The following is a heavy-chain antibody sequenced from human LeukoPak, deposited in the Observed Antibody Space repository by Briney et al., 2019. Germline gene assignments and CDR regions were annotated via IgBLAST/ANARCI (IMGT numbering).Heavy chain of an antibody. D-gene: IGHD2-2*01. V-gene: IGHV1-2*06. J-gene: IGHJ6*03. Sequence: GAPVKVSCKASGYTFTGYYMHWVRQAPGQGLEWMGRINPNSGGTNYAQKFQGRVTMTRDTSISTAYMELSRLRSDDTAVYYCARDRRYCSSTSCLGYYYYYMDVWGKGTTVTVSS. CDR1: GYTFTGYY. CDR2: INPNSGGT. CDR3: ARDRRYCSSTSCLGYYYYYMDV.